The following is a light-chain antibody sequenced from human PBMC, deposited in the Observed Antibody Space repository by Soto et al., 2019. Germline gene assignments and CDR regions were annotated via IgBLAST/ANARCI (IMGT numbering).Light chain of an antibody. CDR1: QSVSSSY. J-gene: IGKJ2*01. Sequence: EIVLTQSPGTLSLSPGERATPSCRASQSVSSSYLAWYQQKPGQAPRLLIYGASSRATGIPDRFSGSGSGTDFTLTISRLELEDFAVYYCQQYGGSPLYTFGQGTKLEIK. CDR3: QQYGGSPLYT. V-gene: IGKV3-20*01. CDR2: GAS.